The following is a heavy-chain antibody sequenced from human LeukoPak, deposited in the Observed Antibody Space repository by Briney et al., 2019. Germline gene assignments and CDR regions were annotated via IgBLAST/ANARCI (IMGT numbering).Heavy chain of an antibody. J-gene: IGHJ5*02. CDR2: INPNSGGT. V-gene: IGHV1-2*02. Sequence: ASVKVSCTASGYTFTGYYMHWVRQAPGQGLEWMGWINPNSGGTNYAQKFQGRVTMTRDTSISTAYMELSRLRSDDTAVYYCARDSPKANWGSRWFDPWGQGTLVTVSS. D-gene: IGHD7-27*01. CDR3: ARDSPKANWGSRWFDP. CDR1: GYTFTGYY.